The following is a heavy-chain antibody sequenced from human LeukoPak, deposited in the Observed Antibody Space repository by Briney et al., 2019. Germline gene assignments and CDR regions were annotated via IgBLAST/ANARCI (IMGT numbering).Heavy chain of an antibody. CDR3: ARDPSGDSSGYPFDY. CDR1: GYTFSAYY. Sequence: ASVKVSCKGSGYTFSAYYMQWVRQAPGQGPEWMGWINPDTGGTTYAQKFQGRVTMTRDTSISTGYMEPSRLTSDDTAVYYCARDPSGDSSGYPFDYWGQGTLVTVSS. CDR2: INPDTGGT. J-gene: IGHJ4*02. D-gene: IGHD3-22*01. V-gene: IGHV1-2*02.